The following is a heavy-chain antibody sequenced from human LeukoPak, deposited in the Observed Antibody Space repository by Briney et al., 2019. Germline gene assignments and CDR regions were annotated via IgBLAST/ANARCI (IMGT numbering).Heavy chain of an antibody. CDR3: AKAGLVRGGALDS. D-gene: IGHD4/OR15-4a*01. CDR1: GFTFSTYA. CDR2: ITGSGDGT. V-gene: IGHV3-23*01. Sequence: GGSLRLSCAASGFTFSTYAMTWVRQAPGKGLEWVSSITGSGDGTSAAASVKGRFSISRDNSKNTLFLQMNSLRVEDTAVYYCAKAGLVRGGALDSWGQGTLVTVSS. J-gene: IGHJ4*02.